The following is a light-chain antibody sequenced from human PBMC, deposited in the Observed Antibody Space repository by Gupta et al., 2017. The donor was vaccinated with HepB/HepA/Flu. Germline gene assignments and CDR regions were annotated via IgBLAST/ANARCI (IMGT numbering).Light chain of an antibody. CDR2: ANS. Sequence: QSVLTPPPSVSGAPGRRVTISCTGSRSNIGAHYDVNWYQHLPGTAPKLLIYANSNRPSGVPDRFSGSKSGTSASLAITGLQAEDEAHYYCQSFDNSLTAVVFGGGTKLTVL. V-gene: IGLV1-40*01. CDR1: RSNIGAHYD. CDR3: QSFDNSLTAVV. J-gene: IGLJ2*01.